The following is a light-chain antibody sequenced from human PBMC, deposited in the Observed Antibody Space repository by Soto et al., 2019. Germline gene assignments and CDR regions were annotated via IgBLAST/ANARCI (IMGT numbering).Light chain of an antibody. V-gene: IGKV1-39*01. CDR1: QSISTY. CDR2: AAS. CDR3: QHGYSTPLT. J-gene: IGKJ4*01. Sequence: DIQMTQSPSSLSASVGDRVTITCLASQSISTYLHRYQQKPGKAPNLLIYAASTLQSGVPSRFSGSRSGTDFTLTISSLQPEDFATYFCQHGYSTPLTFGGGTKVDIK.